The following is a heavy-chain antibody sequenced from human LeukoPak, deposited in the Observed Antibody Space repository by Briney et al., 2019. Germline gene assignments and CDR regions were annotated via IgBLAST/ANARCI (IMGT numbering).Heavy chain of an antibody. J-gene: IGHJ5*02. CDR1: GFTFSSYG. CDR3: AKDGFDP. V-gene: IGHV3-30*18. Sequence: PGGSLRLSCAASGFTFSSYGMHWVRQAPGKGLEWVAVISYDGSNKYYADSVKGRFTISRDNSKNTLYLQMNSLRAEGTAVYYCAKDGFDPWGQGTLVTVSS. CDR2: ISYDGSNK.